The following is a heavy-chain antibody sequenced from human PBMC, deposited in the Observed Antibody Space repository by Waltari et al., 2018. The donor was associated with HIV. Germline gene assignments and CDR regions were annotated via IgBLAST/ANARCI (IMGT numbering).Heavy chain of an antibody. D-gene: IGHD2-2*01. J-gene: IGHJ4*02. Sequence: QVQLVQSGAEVKKPGSSVMGSCKASGGTFSSYTISWVRQAPGQGLEWMGCIIPIFGTGHYAQKFQGRVTITTDHSTRTAYLDLNSLRSEDTAVYYCALMPAAPRLDFWGQGTLVTVSS. CDR1: GGTFSSYT. V-gene: IGHV1-69*01. CDR3: ALMPAAPRLDF. CDR2: IIPIFGTG.